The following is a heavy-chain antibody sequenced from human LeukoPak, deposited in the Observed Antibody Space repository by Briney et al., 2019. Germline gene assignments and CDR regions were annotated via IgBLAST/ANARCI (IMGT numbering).Heavy chain of an antibody. CDR2: INPNSGGT. D-gene: IGHD3-10*01. CDR1: GYTFTGYY. V-gene: IGHV1-2*02. CDR3: ARYYGSGSYSAYYFDY. J-gene: IGHJ4*02. Sequence: ASVKVSCKASGYTFTGYYMHWVRQAPGQGLEWTGWINPNSGGTNYAQKFQGRVTMTRDTSISTAYMELSRLRSDDTAVYYCARYYGSGSYSAYYFDYWGQGTLVTVSS.